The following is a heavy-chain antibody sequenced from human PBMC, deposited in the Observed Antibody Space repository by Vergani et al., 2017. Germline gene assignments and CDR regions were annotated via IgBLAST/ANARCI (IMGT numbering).Heavy chain of an antibody. J-gene: IGHJ4*02. V-gene: IGHV4-34*01. CDR2: INHSGST. CDR3: ARITMVRGIDY. D-gene: IGHD3-10*01. Sequence: QVQLQQWGAGLLKPSETLSLTCVVYGGSFSGYYWSWIRQPPGKGLEWIGEINHSGSTNYNPSLKSRVTISVDTSKNQFSLKLSSVTAADTAVYYCARITMVRGIDYWGQGTLVTVSS. CDR1: GGSFSGYY.